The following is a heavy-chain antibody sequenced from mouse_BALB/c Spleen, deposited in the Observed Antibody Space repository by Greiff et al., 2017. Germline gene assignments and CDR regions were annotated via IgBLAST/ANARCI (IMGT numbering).Heavy chain of an antibody. CDR1: GFSLTSYG. CDR3: ASYGSSFFDY. V-gene: IGHV2-9*02. Sequence: VQVVESGPGLVAPSQSLSITCTVSGFSLTSYGVHWVRQPPGKGLEWLGVIWAGGSTNYNSALMSRLSISKDNSKSQVFLKMNSLQTDDTAMYYCASYGSSFFDYWGQGTTLTVSS. CDR2: IWAGGST. J-gene: IGHJ2*01. D-gene: IGHD1-1*01.